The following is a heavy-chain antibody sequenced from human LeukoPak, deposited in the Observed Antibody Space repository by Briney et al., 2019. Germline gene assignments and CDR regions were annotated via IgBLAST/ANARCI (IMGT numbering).Heavy chain of an antibody. V-gene: IGHV3-30-3*01. CDR3: ARLSDDYVA. J-gene: IGHJ5*02. D-gene: IGHD3-16*01. Sequence: PGGSLRLSCAASGFTFSGYWMSWVRQAPGKGLEWVAVISYDGSNKYYADSVKGRFTISRDNSKNTLYLQMNSLRAEDTAVYYCARLSDDYVAWGQGTLVTASS. CDR1: GFTFSGYW. CDR2: ISYDGSNK.